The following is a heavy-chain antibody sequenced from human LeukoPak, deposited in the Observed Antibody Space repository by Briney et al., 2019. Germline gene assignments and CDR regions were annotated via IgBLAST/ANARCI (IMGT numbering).Heavy chain of an antibody. Sequence: PGGSLRLSCAASGFTFSSYGMHWVRQAPGKGLEWVAFIRYDGSGKYYGDSVKGRFTISRDISKNTLYLQINSLRAEDTAIYYCAKENWYLYNNNWYKTWFDPWGQGTLVTVSS. D-gene: IGHD6-13*01. CDR2: IRYDGSGK. V-gene: IGHV3-30*02. J-gene: IGHJ5*02. CDR1: GFTFSSYG. CDR3: AKENWYLYNNNWYKTWFDP.